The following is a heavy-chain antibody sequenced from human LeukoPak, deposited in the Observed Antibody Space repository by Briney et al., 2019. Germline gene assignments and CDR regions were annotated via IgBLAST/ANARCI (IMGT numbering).Heavy chain of an antibody. CDR1: GGSISSSSYY. CDR2: IYYSGST. D-gene: IGHD3-10*01. V-gene: IGHV4-39*07. CDR3: ARSPFKSLRFGELNYYGMDV. Sequence: SETLSLTCTVSGGSISSSSYYWGWIRQPPGKGLEWIGSIYYSGSTYYNPSLKSRVTISVDTSKNQFSLKLSSVTAADTAVYYCARSPFKSLRFGELNYYGMDVWGQGTTVTVSS. J-gene: IGHJ6*02.